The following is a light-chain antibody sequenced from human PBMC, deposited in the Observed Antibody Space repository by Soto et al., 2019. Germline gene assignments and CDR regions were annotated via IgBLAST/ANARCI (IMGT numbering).Light chain of an antibody. CDR3: QQYADWPKT. CDR2: AAS. Sequence: DIVMTQSPLSLPVTPGEPATLSCRASQSVSDRVVWYQQKSGQAPSLLIYAASTRAAGVPARFSGSGSGTEFTLTISSLQSEDFAVYFCQQYADWPKTFGQGTKVDIK. CDR1: QSVSDR. J-gene: IGKJ1*01. V-gene: IGKV3-15*01.